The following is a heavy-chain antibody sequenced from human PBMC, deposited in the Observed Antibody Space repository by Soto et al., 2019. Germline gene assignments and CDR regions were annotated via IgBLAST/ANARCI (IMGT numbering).Heavy chain of an antibody. CDR2: VKSKADGGSG. CDR1: GFPFNNAW. CDR3: TTDSRTTLPEIRFDY. Sequence: EVQLVESGGGLVKPGGSLRLSCAASGFPFNNAWINWVRQVPGKGLEWVGRVKSKADGGSGDYAAPVKGRFVVSRDDSKDRVYLQMNSLKIEDTGVYYCTTDSRTTLPEIRFDYWGHGTQVTVSS. J-gene: IGHJ4*01. V-gene: IGHV3-15*07. D-gene: IGHD1-26*01.